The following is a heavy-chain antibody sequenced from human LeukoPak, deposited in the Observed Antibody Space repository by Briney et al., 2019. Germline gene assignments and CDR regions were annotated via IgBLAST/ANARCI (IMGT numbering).Heavy chain of an antibody. D-gene: IGHD3-10*01. J-gene: IGHJ4*02. CDR1: GGSISSGDYY. Sequence: SQTLSLTCTVSGGSISSGDYYWSWIRQPPGKGLEWIGYIYYSRSTYYNPSLKSRVTISVDTSKNQFSLKLSSVTAADTAVYYCARVLLWFGELSHFDYWGQGTLVTVSS. V-gene: IGHV4-30-4*01. CDR3: ARVLLWFGELSHFDY. CDR2: IYYSRST.